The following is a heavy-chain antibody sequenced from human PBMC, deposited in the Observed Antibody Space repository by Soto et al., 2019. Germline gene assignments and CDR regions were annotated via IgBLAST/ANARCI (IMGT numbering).Heavy chain of an antibody. CDR3: ARGVAIAVDV. V-gene: IGHV4-4*02. Sequence: QVQLQESGPGLVKPSGTLSLTCAVSGASISRAYWWSWVRQPPGKGLEWIGDIYHRGSPHHDPSLKSRVTRSVDESKNQFSLTWTSVTAADTAVDYCARGVAIAVDVWGQGTTVTVSS. J-gene: IGHJ6*02. D-gene: IGHD3-3*01. CDR1: GASISRAYW. CDR2: IYHRGSP.